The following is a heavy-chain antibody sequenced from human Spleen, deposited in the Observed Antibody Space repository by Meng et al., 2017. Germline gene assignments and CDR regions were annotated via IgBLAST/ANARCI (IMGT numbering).Heavy chain of an antibody. V-gene: IGHV4-34*09. CDR1: GGSFSGYY. D-gene: IGHD6-6*01. CDR3: ARPSRYNWFDP. Sequence: QVQLQESGPGLVRPSQTLSLTCAVYGGSFSGYYWSWIRQPPGKGLEWIGEINHSGSTNYNPSLKSRVTISVDTSKNQFSLKLSSVTAADTAVYYCARPSRYNWFDPWGQGTLVTVSS. CDR2: INHSGST. J-gene: IGHJ5*02.